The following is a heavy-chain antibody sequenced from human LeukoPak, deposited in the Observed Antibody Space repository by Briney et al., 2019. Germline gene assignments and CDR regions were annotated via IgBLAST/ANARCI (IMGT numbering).Heavy chain of an antibody. J-gene: IGHJ4*02. CDR3: ARAQVPAAAEY. CDR2: ISAYNGYT. CDR1: GYTFINYD. V-gene: IGHV1-18*01. Sequence: ASVKVSCKASGYTFINYDINWVRQAPGQGLEWMGWISAYNGYTNYAQKLQGRVTMTTDTSTSTAYLELRSLRSDDTAVYYCARAQVPAAAEYWGQGTLVTVSS. D-gene: IGHD6-13*01.